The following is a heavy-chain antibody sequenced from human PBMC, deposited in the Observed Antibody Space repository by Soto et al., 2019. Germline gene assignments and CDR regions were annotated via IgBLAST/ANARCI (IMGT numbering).Heavy chain of an antibody. CDR1: GYSFTSYW. J-gene: IGHJ6*02. V-gene: IGHV5-51*01. CDR3: ARHDSPSVIYYYYGMDG. D-gene: IGHD2-15*01. Sequence: GESLKISCKGSGYSFTSYWIGWVRQMPGKGLEWMGIIYPGDSDTRYSPSFQGQVTISADKSISTAYLQWSSLKASDTAIYYCARHDSPSVIYYYYGMDGWGQGNTVTVSS. CDR2: IYPGDSDT.